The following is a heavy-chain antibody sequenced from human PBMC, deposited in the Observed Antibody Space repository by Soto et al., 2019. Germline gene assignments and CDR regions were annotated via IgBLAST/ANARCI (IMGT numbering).Heavy chain of an antibody. J-gene: IGHJ6*02. D-gene: IGHD2-2*01. CDR1: GYTFTSYY. V-gene: IGHV1-46*01. Sequence: ASVKVSCKASGYTFTSYYMQWVRQAPGQGLEWMGIINPSGGSTSYAQKFQGRVTMTRDTSTRTVYMELSSLRSEDTAVYYCARWGIVVVPAAYYGMDVWGQGTTVTVSS. CDR2: INPSGGST. CDR3: ARWGIVVVPAAYYGMDV.